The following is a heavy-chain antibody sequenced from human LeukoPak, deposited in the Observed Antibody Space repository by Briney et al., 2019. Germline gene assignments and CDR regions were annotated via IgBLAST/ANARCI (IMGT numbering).Heavy chain of an antibody. CDR1: GFTFSSYA. V-gene: IGHV3-23*01. CDR3: SRDGPGYSFDY. J-gene: IGHJ4*02. CDR2: ISGSGGST. Sequence: GGSLRLSCAASGFTFSSYAMSWVRQAPGKGLEWVSAISGSGGSTYYADSVKGRFTISRDNARNSLDLQMNSLRAEDTAVYYCSRDGPGYSFDYWGQGTLVTVSS. D-gene: IGHD5-18*01.